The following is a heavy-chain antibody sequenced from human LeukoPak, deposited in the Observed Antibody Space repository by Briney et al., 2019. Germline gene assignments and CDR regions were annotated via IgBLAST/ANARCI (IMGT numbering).Heavy chain of an antibody. J-gene: IGHJ4*02. Sequence: PGGSLRLSCAASGFTFSSYGMHWVRQAPGKGLEWVAVISYDGSNKYYADSVKGRFTISRDNSKNTLYLQMNSLRAEDTAVYYCATDPGGSSFDYWGQGTLVTVSS. CDR2: ISYDGSNK. CDR1: GFTFSSYG. CDR3: ATDPGGSSFDY. V-gene: IGHV3-30*03. D-gene: IGHD6-6*01.